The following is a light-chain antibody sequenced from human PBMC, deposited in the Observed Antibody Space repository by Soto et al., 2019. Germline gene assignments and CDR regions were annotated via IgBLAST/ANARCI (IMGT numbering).Light chain of an antibody. CDR3: QQYINWPPET. Sequence: EIVMTQSPATLSVSPGERATLSCRASQSVSSSLAWYQQKPGQAPRLLIYGASTRATGIPARFSGSGSGTEFTLTISSLQSEDFAVYYCQQYINWPPETFGPGTKVDIK. J-gene: IGKJ3*01. CDR1: QSVSSS. CDR2: GAS. V-gene: IGKV3-15*01.